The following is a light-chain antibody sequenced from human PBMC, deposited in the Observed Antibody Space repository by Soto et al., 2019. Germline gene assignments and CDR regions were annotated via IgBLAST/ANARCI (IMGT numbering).Light chain of an antibody. J-gene: IGKJ4*01. V-gene: IGKV3-15*01. CDR2: GAS. Sequence: EIVMTQSPATLSVSPGERATLSCRASQSLSSSLAWYQHKRGQAARLLIHGASTRAIGIPDRFSGSGSGTEFNLTISSLQSEDFAVSYCQQYTDWPLTFGGGTKVEIK. CDR3: QQYTDWPLT. CDR1: QSLSSS.